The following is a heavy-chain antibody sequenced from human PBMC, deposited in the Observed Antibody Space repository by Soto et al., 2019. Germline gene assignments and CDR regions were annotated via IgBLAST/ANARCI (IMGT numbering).Heavy chain of an antibody. CDR3: TSTYGDKPTGYYYMDV. D-gene: IGHD4-17*01. J-gene: IGHJ6*03. CDR2: IRSKANSYAT. V-gene: IGHV3-73*01. Sequence: GGSLRLSCAASGFTFSGSAMHWVRQASGKGLEWVGRIRSKANSYATAYAASVKGRFTISRDDSKNTAYLQMNSLKTEDTAVYYCTSTYGDKPTGYYYMDVWGKGTTVTVSS. CDR1: GFTFSGSA.